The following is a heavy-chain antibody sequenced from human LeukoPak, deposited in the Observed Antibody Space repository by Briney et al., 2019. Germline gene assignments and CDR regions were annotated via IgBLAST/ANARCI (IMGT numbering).Heavy chain of an antibody. J-gene: IGHJ4*02. V-gene: IGHV3-7*01. D-gene: IGHD2/OR15-2a*01. CDR1: GFTFSSYW. CDR3: ARGPTRANSSDY. CDR2: IKQDGGEK. Sequence: GGSLRLSCAASGFTFSSYWMSWVRQAPGKGLEWVAKIKQDGGEKYYVDSVKGRFTISRDNAKNSLYLQMNSLRAEDTAVYYCARGPTRANSSDYWGQGTLVTVSS.